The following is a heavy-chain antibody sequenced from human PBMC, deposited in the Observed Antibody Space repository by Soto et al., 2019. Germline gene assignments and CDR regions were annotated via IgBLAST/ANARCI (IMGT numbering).Heavy chain of an antibody. J-gene: IGHJ5*02. Sequence: QVQLQESGPGLVKPSETLSLTCTVSGGSVSSGSYYWGWIRQPPGQGLEWIGYIYHSGSTKYNPYLKSRVTISVDTSKNQFSLSLTSVTAADTAVYYCARLSAAWFDPWGQGTLVTVAS. CDR3: ARLSAAWFDP. CDR2: IYHSGST. V-gene: IGHV4-61*01. CDR1: GGSVSSGSYY. D-gene: IGHD6-19*01.